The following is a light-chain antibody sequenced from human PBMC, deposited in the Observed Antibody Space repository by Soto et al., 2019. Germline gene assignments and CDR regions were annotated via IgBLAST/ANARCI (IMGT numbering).Light chain of an antibody. CDR2: GAS. CDR3: QQYCSSSWT. V-gene: IGKV3-20*01. CDR1: QSVSSSY. J-gene: IGKJ1*01. Sequence: EIVLTQSPGTLSLSPGERATLSCRASQSVSSSYFAWYQQRFGQAPRLLIYGASSRATGIPDRFSGSGSGTEFTLTISRLEPEDFAVYYCQQYCSSSWTFGQGTKVEIK.